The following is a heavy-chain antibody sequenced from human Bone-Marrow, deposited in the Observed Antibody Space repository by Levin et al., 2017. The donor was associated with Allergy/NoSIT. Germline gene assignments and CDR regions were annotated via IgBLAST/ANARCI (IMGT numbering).Heavy chain of an antibody. CDR2: IYRGSA. J-gene: IGHJ4*02. CDR3: ARGTYGDYRFDY. V-gene: IGHV4-34*01. D-gene: IGHD4-17*01. CDR1: GGSFSASH. Sequence: SQTLSLTCAVYGGSFSASHWSWIRQPPGKGLEWVGHIYRGSATYKSSLKSRVHISVETSKSQFSLKLNSVTAADTAIYFCARGTYGDYRFDYWGQGTQVTVSS.